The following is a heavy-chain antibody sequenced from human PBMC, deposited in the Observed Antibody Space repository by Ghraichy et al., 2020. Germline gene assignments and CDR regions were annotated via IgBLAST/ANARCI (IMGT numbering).Heavy chain of an antibody. Sequence: SVKVSCKASGYSFSSYDINWVRQATGQGLEWMGWVNPNSGNTKYAQKFQGRVTMTRSTSMSTAYMELSGLRSEDTAVYYCLTSGTSGYFQYWGQGTPVTVSS. D-gene: IGHD3-3*01. CDR1: GYSFSSYD. CDR3: LTSGTSGYFQY. V-gene: IGHV1-8*01. J-gene: IGHJ1*01. CDR2: VNPNSGNT.